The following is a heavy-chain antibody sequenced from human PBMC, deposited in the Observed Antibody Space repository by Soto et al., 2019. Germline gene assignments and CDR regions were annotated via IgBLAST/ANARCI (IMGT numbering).Heavy chain of an antibody. CDR2: ISSSSSYI. D-gene: IGHD3-3*01. CDR1: GFTFSSYS. Sequence: EVQLVESGGGLVKPGGSLRLSCAASGFTFSSYSMNWVRQAPGKGLEWVSSISSSSSYIYYADSVKGRFTISRDNAKNSLYLQINSLRAEDTAVYYCARESGYYTYGMDVWGQGTTVTVSS. V-gene: IGHV3-21*01. J-gene: IGHJ6*02. CDR3: ARESGYYTYGMDV.